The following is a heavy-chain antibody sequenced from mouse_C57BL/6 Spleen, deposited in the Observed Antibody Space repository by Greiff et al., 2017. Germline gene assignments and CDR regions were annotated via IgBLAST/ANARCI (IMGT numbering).Heavy chain of an antibody. CDR1: GFSLTSYG. J-gene: IGHJ1*03. V-gene: IGHV2-2*01. D-gene: IGHD1-1*01. CDR2: IWSGGST. Sequence: QVQLKESGPGLVQPSQSLSITCTVSGFSLTSYGVHWVRQSPGKGLEWLGVIWSGGSTDYNAAFISRLSISKDNSKSQVFFKMNSLQADDTAIYYGARYYGSDSYWYFDVWGTGTTVTVSS. CDR3: ARYYGSDSYWYFDV.